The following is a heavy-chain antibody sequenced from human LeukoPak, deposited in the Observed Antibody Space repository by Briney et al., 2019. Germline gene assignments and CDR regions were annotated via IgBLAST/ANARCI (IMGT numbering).Heavy chain of an antibody. CDR1: EFTFRNFV. V-gene: IGHV3-23*01. CDR3: AKDFYDSYGYNY. D-gene: IGHD5-18*01. J-gene: IGHJ4*02. Sequence: GGSLRLSCTASEFTFRNFVMTWVRQAPGKGLEWLCSIGATDGTTDYADSVKGRFTISRDNSKNTLYLQMNSLRAEDTAVYYCAKDFYDSYGYNYWGQGTLVTVSS. CDR2: IGATDGTT.